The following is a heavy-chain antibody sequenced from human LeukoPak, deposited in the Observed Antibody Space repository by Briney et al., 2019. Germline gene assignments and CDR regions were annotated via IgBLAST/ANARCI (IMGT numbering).Heavy chain of an antibody. Sequence: GGSLRLSCAASGFTFSSCSMNWVRQAPGKGLEWVSSISSSSSYIYYADSVKGRFTISRDNSKSTLYLQMNSLRADDTAVYYCAKDGGWLSLYWGQGTLVTVSS. V-gene: IGHV3-21*04. CDR2: ISSSSSYI. J-gene: IGHJ4*02. CDR3: AKDGGWLSLY. CDR1: GFTFSSCS. D-gene: IGHD3-22*01.